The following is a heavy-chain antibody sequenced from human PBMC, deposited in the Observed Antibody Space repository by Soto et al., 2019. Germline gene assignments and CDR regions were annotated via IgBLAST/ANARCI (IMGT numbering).Heavy chain of an antibody. J-gene: IGHJ6*02. CDR3: ARHGGHRRRYYYASYYNGMDG. D-gene: IGHD3-22*01. V-gene: IGHV5-10-1*01. CDR1: GYSFTSYW. CDR2: IDPSDSYT. Sequence: PGESLKISCKGSGYSFTSYWISWVRQMPGKGLEWMGRIDPSDSYTNYSPSFQGHVTISADKSISTAYLQWSSLKASDTAMYYCARHGGHRRRYYYASYYNGMDGWDQGNTVTVSS.